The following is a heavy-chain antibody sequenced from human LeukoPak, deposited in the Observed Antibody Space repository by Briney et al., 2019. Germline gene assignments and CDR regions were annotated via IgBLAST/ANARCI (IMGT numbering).Heavy chain of an antibody. V-gene: IGHV4-34*01. CDR1: GGSLSGYY. Sequence: PSEPLSLTCAVYGGSLSGYYWTWIRQPPGKGLEWIGEIKESEATNYDASLKSRVTISIDTSKNQFSLKQTSVTAADTAVYYCAREGVRNVHNPLGYWGQGTLVTVRS. D-gene: IGHD5-24*01. J-gene: IGHJ4*02. CDR2: IKESEAT. CDR3: AREGVRNVHNPLGY.